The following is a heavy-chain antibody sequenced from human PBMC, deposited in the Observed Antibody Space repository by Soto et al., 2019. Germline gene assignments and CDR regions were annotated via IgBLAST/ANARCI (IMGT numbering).Heavy chain of an antibody. J-gene: IGHJ4*02. Sequence: PGGSLRLSCAASGFTFSTYSMNWVRQAPGKGLEWVSYISSSSSTIFYTDSVKGRFTVSRDNAKNSLYLQMNSLRAEDTAVYYWARPTYYYDSSGPPPYGGQGTLVTVSS. CDR3: ARPTYYYDSSGPPPY. V-gene: IGHV3-48*01. D-gene: IGHD3-22*01. CDR2: ISSSSSTI. CDR1: GFTFSTYS.